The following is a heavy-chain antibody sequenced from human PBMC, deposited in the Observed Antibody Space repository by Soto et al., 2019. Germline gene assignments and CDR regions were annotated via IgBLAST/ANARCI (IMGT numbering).Heavy chain of an antibody. V-gene: IGHV4-59*01. D-gene: IGHD4-17*01. J-gene: IGHJ4*02. Sequence: QVQLQESGPGLVKPSETLSLTCTVSGGAIRDYFWTWIGQPPGKGLEWIGYIYYSGRTKYNPSLKSRVSISVDTSKNRFSLQLRSVTAADTAVYYCARAGGDDFGDSGGFDFWGQGTLVTVSS. CDR2: IYYSGRT. CDR3: ARAGGDDFGDSGGFDF. CDR1: GGAIRDYF.